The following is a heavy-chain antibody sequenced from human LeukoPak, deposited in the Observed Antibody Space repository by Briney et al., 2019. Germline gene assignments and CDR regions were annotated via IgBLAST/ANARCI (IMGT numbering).Heavy chain of an antibody. J-gene: IGHJ4*02. D-gene: IGHD3-10*01. CDR1: GGSISSYY. CDR2: IYYSGST. V-gene: IGHV4-59*01. Sequence: SETLSLTCTVSGGSISSYYWSWIRQPPGKGLEWIGYIYYSGSTNYNPSLKSRVTILVDTSKNQFSLKLSSVTAADTAVYYCARDRILWSYWGQGTLVTVSS. CDR3: ARDRILWSY.